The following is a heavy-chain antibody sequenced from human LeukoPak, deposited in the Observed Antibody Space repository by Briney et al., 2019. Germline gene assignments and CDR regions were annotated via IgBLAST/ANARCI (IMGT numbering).Heavy chain of an antibody. J-gene: IGHJ3*02. Sequence: SETLSLTCTVSGGSISSHYWSWIRQPPGKGLEWIGYIYYSGSTNYNPSLKSRVTISVDTSKNQFSLKLSSVTAADTAVYYCARMGFGYCTNGVCYDAFDIWGQGTMVTVSS. CDR3: ARMGFGYCTNGVCYDAFDI. CDR2: IYYSGST. V-gene: IGHV4-59*11. CDR1: GGSISSHY. D-gene: IGHD2-8*01.